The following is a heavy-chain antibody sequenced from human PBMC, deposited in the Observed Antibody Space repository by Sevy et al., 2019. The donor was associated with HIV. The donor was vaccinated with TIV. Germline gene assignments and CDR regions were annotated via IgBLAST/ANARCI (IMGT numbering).Heavy chain of an antibody. D-gene: IGHD3-10*01. V-gene: IGHV3-48*02. CDR2: ISSSSTI. CDR1: GFTFSSYS. CDR3: ARALLLWFGELSPEDY. Sequence: GGSLRLSCAASGFTFSSYSMNWVRQAPGKGLEWVSYISSSSTIYYADSVKGRFTISRDNAKNSLYLQMNSLRDEDTAVYYCARALLLWFGELSPEDYWGQGTLVTVSS. J-gene: IGHJ4*02.